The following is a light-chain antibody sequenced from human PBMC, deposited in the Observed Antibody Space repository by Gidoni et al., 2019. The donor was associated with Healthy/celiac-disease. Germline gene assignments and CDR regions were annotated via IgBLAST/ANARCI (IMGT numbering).Light chain of an antibody. CDR3: QQYYSTLYS. CDR2: WAS. CDR1: QSVLYSSNNKNY. Sequence: DIVMTQSPDPLAVSLGERATINCKSSQSVLYSSNNKNYLAWYQQKPGQPPKLLIYWASTRESGVPDRFSGSGSGTDFTLTISILQAEDVAVYYCQQYYSTLYSFGQGTKLEIK. J-gene: IGKJ2*03. V-gene: IGKV4-1*01.